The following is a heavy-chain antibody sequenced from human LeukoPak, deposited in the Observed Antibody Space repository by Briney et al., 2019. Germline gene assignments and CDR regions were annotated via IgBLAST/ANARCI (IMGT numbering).Heavy chain of an antibody. CDR3: AKDKGGSLFDP. CDR2: ISGSGGST. CDR1: GFTFSSYA. D-gene: IGHD1-26*01. V-gene: IGHV3-23*01. J-gene: IGHJ5*02. Sequence: GGSLRLSCAASGFTFSSYAMGWVRQAPGMGLEWVSAISGSGGSTYYADSVKGRFTISRDNSKNTLYLQMNSLRAEDTAVYYCAKDKGGSLFDPWGQGTLVTVSS.